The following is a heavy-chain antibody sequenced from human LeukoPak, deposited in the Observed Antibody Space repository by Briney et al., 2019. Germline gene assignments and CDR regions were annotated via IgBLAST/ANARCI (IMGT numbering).Heavy chain of an antibody. CDR2: IKPDGSEK. J-gene: IGHJ4*02. CDR3: ARENYFDF. V-gene: IGHV3-7*04. CDR1: GFTFRSYW. Sequence: PGESLRLSCAAYGFTFRSYWMGWVRQAPGGGLEWVANIKPDGSEKYYVDSVKGRFTISRDNAKNSLYLQMNSLRVEGTAVYYCARENYFDFWGQGTVVTVSS.